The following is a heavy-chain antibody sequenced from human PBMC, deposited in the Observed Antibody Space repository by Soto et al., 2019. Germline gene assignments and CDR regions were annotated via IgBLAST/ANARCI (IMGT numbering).Heavy chain of an antibody. J-gene: IGHJ4*02. CDR2: IYYSGSA. CDR1: GCSISSYY. V-gene: IGHV4-59*01. Sequence: SLTCTVSGCSISSYYCSWIRQPPGKGLEWIGYIYYSGSANYNPSLKSRVTISVDTSKNQFSLKLSSVTAADTAVYYCARAGAATLSDYWGQGTLVTVSS. D-gene: IGHD2-15*01. CDR3: ARAGAATLSDY.